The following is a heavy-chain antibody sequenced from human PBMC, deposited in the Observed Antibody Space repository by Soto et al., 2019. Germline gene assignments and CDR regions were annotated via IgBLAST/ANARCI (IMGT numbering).Heavy chain of an antibody. J-gene: IGHJ2*01. D-gene: IGHD3-9*01. CDR2: FYPGDSDT. V-gene: IGHV5-51*01. CDR3: TTDKEGGYYDILTGYYTDWYFDL. Sequence: GESLKISCKDSGISFASSWIGWVRQMPGKGLEWMGVFYPGDSDTRYSPSFQGQVTISADKSISTAYLQMNSLKTEDTAVYYCTTDKEGGYYDILTGYYTDWYFDLWGRGTLVTVSS. CDR1: GISFASSW.